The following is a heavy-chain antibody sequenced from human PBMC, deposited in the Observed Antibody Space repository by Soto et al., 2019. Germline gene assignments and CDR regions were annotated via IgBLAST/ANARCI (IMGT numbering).Heavy chain of an antibody. CDR2: IIPILGIA. CDR1: GGTFSSYT. CDR3: ARGLARVATGNAFDI. D-gene: IGHD5-12*01. V-gene: IGHV1-69*02. Sequence: GASVKVSCKASGGTFSSYTISWVRQAPGQGLEWMGRIIPILGIANYAQKFQGRVTITADKSTSTAYMELSSLRSEDTAVYYCARGLARVATGNAFDIWGRGTMVTVSS. J-gene: IGHJ3*02.